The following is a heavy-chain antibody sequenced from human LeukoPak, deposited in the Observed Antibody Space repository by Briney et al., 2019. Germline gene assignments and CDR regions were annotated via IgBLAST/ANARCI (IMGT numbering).Heavy chain of an antibody. D-gene: IGHD1-26*01. CDR1: GFTFSGYW. J-gene: IGHJ4*02. Sequence: PGGSLRLSCAATGFTFSGYWMHWVRQAPGGGLVWVSRINSDGRSTSYADSVKGRFTISRDNANNTLYLQMNTLRAEDTAVYYCARVRVGTTYFDYWGQGTLVTVSS. CDR2: INSDGRST. V-gene: IGHV3-74*01. CDR3: ARVRVGTTYFDY.